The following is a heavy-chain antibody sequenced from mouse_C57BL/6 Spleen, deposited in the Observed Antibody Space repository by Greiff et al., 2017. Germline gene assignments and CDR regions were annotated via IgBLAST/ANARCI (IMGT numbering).Heavy chain of an antibody. D-gene: IGHD1-1*01. V-gene: IGHV1-69*01. Sequence: VQLQQSGAELVMPGASVKLSCKASGYTFTSYWMHWVKQRPGQGLEWIGEIDPSDSYTNYNQKFKGKSTLTVDKSSSTASMQLSSLTSEDSAVYYCARGYYGKGDYWGQGTTLTVSS. CDR2: IDPSDSYT. J-gene: IGHJ2*01. CDR3: ARGYYGKGDY. CDR1: GYTFTSYW.